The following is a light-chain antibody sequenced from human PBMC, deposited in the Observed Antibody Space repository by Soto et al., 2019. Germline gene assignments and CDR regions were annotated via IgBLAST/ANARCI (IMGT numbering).Light chain of an antibody. CDR2: GVS. CDR1: SSDVGAYNY. CDR3: ISYTGSSTSYV. V-gene: IGLV2-14*01. J-gene: IGLJ1*01. Sequence: QSVLTQPASVSACPGQSITISCSGTSSDVGAYNYVAWYQQFPGKTPKLIIYGVSSRPSGVSSRFSGSKSGNTAPLTISGLQAEDEADYYCISYTGSSTSYVFGTGTKVTV.